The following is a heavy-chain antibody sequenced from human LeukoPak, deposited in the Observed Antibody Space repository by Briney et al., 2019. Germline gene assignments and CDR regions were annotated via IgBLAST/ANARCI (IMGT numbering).Heavy chain of an antibody. CDR3: ASAQCSTSCYGYYYYGMDV. J-gene: IGHJ6*02. CDR2: IDASGAYT. CDR1: GYSFTSYW. D-gene: IGHD2-2*01. V-gene: IGHV5-10-1*01. Sequence: GESLRISCKGSGYSFTSYWISWGRPMPGKVLEGMGRIDASGAYTNYSPSLQGHVIISADKSISTAYLQWSSLTASDNATYYCASAQCSTSCYGYYYYGMDVWGQGTTVTVSS.